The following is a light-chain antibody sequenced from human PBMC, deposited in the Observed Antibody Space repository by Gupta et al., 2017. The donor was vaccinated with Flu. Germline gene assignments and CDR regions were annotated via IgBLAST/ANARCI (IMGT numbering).Light chain of an antibody. CDR3: LLYYGGAQV. V-gene: IGLV7-43*01. CDR2: STN. Sequence: GTVSLTCASSTGPVTSGYYPSWFQQRPGQAPRALIYSTNNKHSWTPARFSGSLLGGKAALTVSGVQPEDEAEYYCLLYYGGAQVFGGGTKLTVL. CDR1: TGPVTSGYY. J-gene: IGLJ3*02.